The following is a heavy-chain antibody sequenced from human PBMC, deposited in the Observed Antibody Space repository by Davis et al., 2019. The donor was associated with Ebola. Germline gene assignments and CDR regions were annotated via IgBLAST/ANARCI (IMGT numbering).Heavy chain of an antibody. CDR1: GGSISSGGYF. J-gene: IGHJ4*02. Sequence: SETLSLTCGVSGGSISSGGYFWSWIRQPPGKGLEWIGSIYQSGTTYSNPSLKSRVTILPDKSNNQFTLDLTSVTAEDTAVYYCARVKDFDDHAIDYWGQGILVTVSS. D-gene: IGHD1-14*01. CDR3: ARVKDFDDHAIDY. V-gene: IGHV4-30-2*01. CDR2: IYQSGTT.